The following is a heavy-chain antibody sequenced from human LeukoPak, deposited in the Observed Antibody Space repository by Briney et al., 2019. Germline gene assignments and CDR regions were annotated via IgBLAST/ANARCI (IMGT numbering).Heavy chain of an antibody. Sequence: GGSLRLSCAASDFTFSTYDMHWVRQAAGEGLEWVSSIGTTGDTHYPGSVKGRFTISIENAKDSLYLQMYSLAAGDTAVYYCARGPFHCDSTSCFHYGLDVWGQGTTVTVSS. CDR2: IGTTGDT. D-gene: IGHD2-2*01. CDR1: DFTFSTYD. V-gene: IGHV3-13*01. J-gene: IGHJ6*02. CDR3: ARGPFHCDSTSCFHYGLDV.